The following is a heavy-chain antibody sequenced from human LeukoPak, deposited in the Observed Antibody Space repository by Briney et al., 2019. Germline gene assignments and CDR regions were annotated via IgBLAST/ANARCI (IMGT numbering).Heavy chain of an antibody. J-gene: IGHJ4*02. Sequence: GGPLRPSCAASGFTFSSYSMSWVRQAPGKGLERVSDISGSGESTHYADSVKGRFTISRDNSKNTLYLQMNSLRGEDTAVYYCAKGAHSSGWLSHDYWGQGTLVTVSS. V-gene: IGHV3-23*01. D-gene: IGHD6-19*01. CDR2: ISGSGEST. CDR3: AKGAHSSGWLSHDY. CDR1: GFTFSSYS.